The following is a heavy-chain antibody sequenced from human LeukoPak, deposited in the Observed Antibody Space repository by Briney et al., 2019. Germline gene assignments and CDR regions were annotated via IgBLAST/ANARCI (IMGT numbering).Heavy chain of an antibody. CDR2: ISGSGRST. CDR1: GFTLSSYA. J-gene: IGHJ4*02. CDR3: AKAINRIAVAVTTLFDY. Sequence: GGSLRLSCAASGFTLSSYAMSWVRQAPGKGLEWVSAISGSGRSTYYADSVKGRFTISRDDSKSTPYLQMNSLRAEDTAVYYCAKAINRIAVAVTTLFDYWGQGTLVTVSS. V-gene: IGHV3-23*01. D-gene: IGHD6-19*01.